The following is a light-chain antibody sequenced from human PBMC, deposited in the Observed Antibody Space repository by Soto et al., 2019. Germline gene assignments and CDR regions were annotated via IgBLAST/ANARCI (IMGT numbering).Light chain of an antibody. J-gene: IGKJ5*01. V-gene: IGKV3-11*01. Sequence: EIVLTQSPATLSLSPGERATLSCRASQSVSSYLAWYQQKPGQAPRLLIYDTSSRASGIPDSFSGGGSGAAVTLPISSRAPADAEVDYCQQRHMRPITFGQGTRLEI. CDR1: QSVSSY. CDR2: DTS. CDR3: QQRHMRPIT.